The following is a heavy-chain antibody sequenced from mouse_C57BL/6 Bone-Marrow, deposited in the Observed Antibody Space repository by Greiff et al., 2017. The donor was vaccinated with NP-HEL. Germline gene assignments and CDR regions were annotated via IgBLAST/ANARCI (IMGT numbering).Heavy chain of an antibody. V-gene: IGHV1-81*01. D-gene: IGHD4-1*01. CDR1: GYTFTSYG. J-gene: IGHJ2*01. CDR3: ARSAGTRVDY. CDR2: IYPRSGNT. Sequence: VQLQQSGAELARPGASVKLSCKASGYTFTSYGISWVQPRPGQGLEWIGVIYPRSGNTYYNAKFKGKATLTADKSSSTAYMELRSLTSEDSAVYFCARSAGTRVDYWGQGTTLTVSS.